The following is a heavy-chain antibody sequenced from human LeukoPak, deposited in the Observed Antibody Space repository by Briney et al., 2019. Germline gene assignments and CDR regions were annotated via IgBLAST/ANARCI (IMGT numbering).Heavy chain of an antibody. J-gene: IGHJ6*03. D-gene: IGHD1-26*01. CDR3: ARGRKGVGGTLDGYYYMDV. V-gene: IGHV1-18*01. CDR2: ISAYNGNT. Sequence: ASVKVSCKASGYTFTSYGISWVRQAPGQGLEWMGWISAYNGNTNYAQKLQGRVTMTTDTSTNTASMELRSQRSDDTAVYYWARGRKGVGGTLDGYYYMDVWGKGTTVTVSS. CDR1: GYTFTSYG.